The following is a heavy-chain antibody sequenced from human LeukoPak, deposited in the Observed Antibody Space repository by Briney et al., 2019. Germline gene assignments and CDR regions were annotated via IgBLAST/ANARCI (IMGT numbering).Heavy chain of an antibody. Sequence: GGSLRLSCAASGFTFSSYAMSWVRQAPGKGLEWVSAISGSGGSTYYADSVKGRFTISRDNSRNTLYLQMNSLRAEDTAVYYCAKGSGHYDILTGYYLFDYWGQGTLVTVSS. V-gene: IGHV3-23*01. CDR3: AKGSGHYDILTGYYLFDY. CDR2: ISGSGGST. CDR1: GFTFSSYA. J-gene: IGHJ4*02. D-gene: IGHD3-9*01.